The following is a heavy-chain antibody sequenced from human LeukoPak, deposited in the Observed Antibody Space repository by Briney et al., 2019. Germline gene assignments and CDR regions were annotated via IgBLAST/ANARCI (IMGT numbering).Heavy chain of an antibody. Sequence: ASETLSLTCTVSGGSISSYYWSWIRQPPGKGLEWIGYIYYSGSTNYDPSLKSRVTISVDTSKNQFSLKLSSVTAADTAVYYCAREGDKGRFFDYWGQGTLVTVSS. J-gene: IGHJ4*02. CDR3: AREGDKGRFFDY. CDR2: IYYSGST. D-gene: IGHD3-3*01. V-gene: IGHV4-59*01. CDR1: GGSISSYY.